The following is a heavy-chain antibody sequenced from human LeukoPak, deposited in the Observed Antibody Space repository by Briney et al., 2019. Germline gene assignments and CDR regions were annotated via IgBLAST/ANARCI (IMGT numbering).Heavy chain of an antibody. CDR1: GGSISSGGYY. J-gene: IGHJ4*02. D-gene: IGHD3-3*01. Sequence: SETLSLTCTVSGGSISSGGYYWSWIRQHPGKGLEWIGYIYYSGSTYYNPSLKSRVTISVDTSKNQFSLKLSSVIAADTAVYYCARADFWSGNQGFDYWGQGTLVTVSS. V-gene: IGHV4-31*03. CDR2: IYYSGST. CDR3: ARADFWSGNQGFDY.